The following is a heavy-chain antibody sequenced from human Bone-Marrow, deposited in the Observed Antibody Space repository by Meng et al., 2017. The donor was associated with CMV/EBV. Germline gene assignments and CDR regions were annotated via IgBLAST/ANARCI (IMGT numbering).Heavy chain of an antibody. V-gene: IGHV3-21*01. Sequence: GESLKISCAASGFTFSSYSMNWVRQAPGKGLEWVSSISSSSGYMYYADSVKGRFTISRDNAKNSLYLQMNSLRAEDTAVYYCARDADYYDSSGYYLRWFDPWGQGTLVTVSS. D-gene: IGHD3-22*01. J-gene: IGHJ5*02. CDR3: ARDADYYDSSGYYLRWFDP. CDR2: ISSSSGYM. CDR1: GFTFSSYS.